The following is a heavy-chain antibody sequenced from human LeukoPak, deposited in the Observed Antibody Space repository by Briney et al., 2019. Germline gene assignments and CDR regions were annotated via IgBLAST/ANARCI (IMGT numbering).Heavy chain of an antibody. D-gene: IGHD3-22*01. CDR1: GGSISSYY. CDR3: ARERLYYDSSGYYYFDY. V-gene: IGHV4-4*07. J-gene: IGHJ4*02. CDR2: IYTSGST. Sequence: SETLSLTCTVSGGSISSYYWNWIRQPAGKGLEWIGRIYTSGSTNYNPSLKSRVTMSVDTSKNQFSLKLSSVTAADTAVYYCARERLYYDSSGYYYFDYWGQGTLVTVSS.